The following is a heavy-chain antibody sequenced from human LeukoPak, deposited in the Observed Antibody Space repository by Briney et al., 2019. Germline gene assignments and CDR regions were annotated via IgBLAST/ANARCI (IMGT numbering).Heavy chain of an antibody. D-gene: IGHD4-11*01. CDR1: GGSISSSSYY. Sequence: PSETLSLTCTVSGGSISSSSYYWGWIRQPPGKGLEWIGSIYYSGSTYYNPSLKSRVTISVDTSKNQFSLKLSSVTAADTAVYYCARHDYGNQHRDYWGQGTLVTVSS. CDR2: IYYSGST. V-gene: IGHV4-39*01. J-gene: IGHJ4*02. CDR3: ARHDYGNQHRDY.